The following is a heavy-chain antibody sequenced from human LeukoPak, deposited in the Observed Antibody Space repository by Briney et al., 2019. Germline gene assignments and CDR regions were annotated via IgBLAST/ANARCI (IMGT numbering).Heavy chain of an antibody. CDR1: GFTFRDYS. Sequence: GGSLRLSCAGSGFTFRDYSMSWIRQAPGKGLEWVSYISANSGYIKFADSVRGRFTISRDNAKNSLYLQMNSLRAEDTAVYYCARDVSRLVPAARYFGYWGKGTLVTVSS. J-gene: IGHJ4*02. CDR3: ARDVSRLVPAARYFGY. V-gene: IGHV3-11*06. CDR2: ISANSGYI. D-gene: IGHD2-2*01.